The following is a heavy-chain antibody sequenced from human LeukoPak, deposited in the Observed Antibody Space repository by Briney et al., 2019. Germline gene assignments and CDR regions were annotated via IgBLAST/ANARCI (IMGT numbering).Heavy chain of an antibody. Sequence: PGGSLRLSCAASGFTFSDYYMSWIRQAPGKGLEWVSYISSSGSTIYYADSAKGRFTISRDNAKNSLYLQMNSLRAEDTAVYYCARDASYYYDSSGYYGYWGQGTLVTVSS. D-gene: IGHD3-22*01. J-gene: IGHJ4*02. CDR1: GFTFSDYY. CDR2: ISSSGSTI. V-gene: IGHV3-11*01. CDR3: ARDASYYYDSSGYYGY.